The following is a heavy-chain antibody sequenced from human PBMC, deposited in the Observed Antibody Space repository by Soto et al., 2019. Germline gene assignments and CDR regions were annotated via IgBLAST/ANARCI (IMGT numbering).Heavy chain of an antibody. J-gene: IGHJ3*02. V-gene: IGHV2-5*01. D-gene: IGHD1-1*01. CDR3: AGALATLPVFALDI. Sequence: SGATLVNPTQTLTLTCTLSGIPLRTSGVGLGWTRHTPGKALEWLALVFWNDDKHYSPSLKSRLTITKDSSKNQAILTMTNMDPVDTATYYCAGALATLPVFALDIWGQGTVVTVSS. CDR1: GIPLRTSGVG. CDR2: VFWNDDK.